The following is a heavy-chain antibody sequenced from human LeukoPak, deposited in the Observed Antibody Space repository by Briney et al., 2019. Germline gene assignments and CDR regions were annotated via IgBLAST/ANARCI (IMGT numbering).Heavy chain of an antibody. J-gene: IGHJ3*02. CDR1: GFAFSSYG. V-gene: IGHV3-33*01. Sequence: GGSLRLSCAASGFAFSSYGIHWVRQAPGKGLEWVAVIWYDGSNKYYADSVKGRFTISRDNSKNTLYLQMNSLRAEDTAVYYCARDGGDDAFDIWGQGTMVTVSS. D-gene: IGHD3-10*01. CDR3: ARDGGDDAFDI. CDR2: IWYDGSNK.